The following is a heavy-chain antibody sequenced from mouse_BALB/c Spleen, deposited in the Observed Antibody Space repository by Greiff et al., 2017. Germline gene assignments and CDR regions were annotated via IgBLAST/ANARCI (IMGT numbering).Heavy chain of an antibody. CDR1: GFTFSNYW. CDR3: TRDYGSKVAY. J-gene: IGHJ3*01. CDR2: IRLKSNNYAT. Sequence: EVQVVESGGGLVQPGGSMKLSCVASGFTFSNYWMNWVRQSPEKGLEWVAEIRLKSNNYATHYAESVKGRFTISRDDSKSSVYLQMNNLRAEDTGIYYCTRDYGSKVAYWGQETLVTVSA. D-gene: IGHD1-1*01. V-gene: IGHV6-6*02.